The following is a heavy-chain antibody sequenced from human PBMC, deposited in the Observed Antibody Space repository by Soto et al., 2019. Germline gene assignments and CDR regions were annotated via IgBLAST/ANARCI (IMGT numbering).Heavy chain of an antibody. CDR3: AREDGGASGFDY. V-gene: IGHV1-18*01. D-gene: IGHD3-16*01. J-gene: IGHJ4*02. CDR2: ISAYNGNT. CDR1: GYTFFSYG. Sequence: ASVKVSCKGSGYTFFSYGISWVRQAPGQGLEWMGWISAYNGNTKYAQRFQGRVTMTTDTSTSTAYMGVRSLRSDDTAVYYCAREDGGASGFDYWGQGTLVTVSS.